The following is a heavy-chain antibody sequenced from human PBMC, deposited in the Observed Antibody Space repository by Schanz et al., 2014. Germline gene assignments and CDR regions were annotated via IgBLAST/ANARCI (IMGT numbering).Heavy chain of an antibody. J-gene: IGHJ3*02. CDR2: IYTSGST. Sequence: EVQLVESGGGLIHPGGSLRLSCAASGFTVRTNYMSWVRQAPGKGLEWVSVIYTSGSTDYADSVRGRFTFSRDNSKKTLYLQMNSLRAEDTAVYYCARRKHAFDIWGQGTMVTVSS. CDR3: ARRKHAFDI. V-gene: IGHV3-66*01. CDR1: GFTVRTNY.